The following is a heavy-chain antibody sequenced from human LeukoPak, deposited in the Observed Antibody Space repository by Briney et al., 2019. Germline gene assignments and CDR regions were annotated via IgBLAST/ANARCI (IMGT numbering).Heavy chain of an antibody. V-gene: IGHV3-7*01. CDR1: GFTFSSYW. J-gene: IGHJ4*02. CDR2: INLDGSDK. Sequence: GGSLRLYCAGSGFTFSSYWMSWVRQAPGKGLEWVANINLDGSDKYYGDSVKGRFTISRDNAKNSLYLQMNSLRAEDTAVYYCARDTRYFDYWGQGNMVTVSS. CDR3: ARDTRYFDY.